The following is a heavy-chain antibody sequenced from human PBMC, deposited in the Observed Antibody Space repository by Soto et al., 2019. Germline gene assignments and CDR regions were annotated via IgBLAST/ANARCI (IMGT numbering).Heavy chain of an antibody. D-gene: IGHD4-17*01. CDR3: ARHRDYGGNSGFDY. CDR2: IYYSGST. J-gene: IGHJ4*02. V-gene: IGHV4-59*08. CDR1: GGSISSYY. Sequence: SETLSLTCTVSGGSISSYYWSWIRQPPGKGLEWIGYIYYSGSTNYNPSLKSRVTISVDTSKNQFSLKLSSVTAADTAVYYCARHRDYGGNSGFDYWGQGTLVTVSS.